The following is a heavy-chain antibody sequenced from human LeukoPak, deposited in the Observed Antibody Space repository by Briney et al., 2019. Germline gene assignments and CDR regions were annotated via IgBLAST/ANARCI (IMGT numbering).Heavy chain of an antibody. J-gene: IGHJ5*02. CDR1: GGSFSGYY. Sequence: SETLSLTCAVYGGSFSGYYWSWIRQPPGKGLEWIGEINHSGSTNYNPSLKSRVTISVDTSKNQFSLKLSSVTAADTAVYYCARHSLGRRYYGSGSYYNPSPWFDPWGQGTLVTVSS. CDR3: ARHSLGRRYYGSGSYYNPSPWFDP. D-gene: IGHD3-10*01. V-gene: IGHV4-34*01. CDR2: INHSGST.